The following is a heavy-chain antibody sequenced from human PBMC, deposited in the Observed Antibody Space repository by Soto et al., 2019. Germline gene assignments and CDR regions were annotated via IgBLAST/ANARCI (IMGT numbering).Heavy chain of an antibody. CDR1: WFAGSSKY. J-gene: IGHJ4*02. V-gene: IGHV3-53*01. CDR2: VYGGGTT. D-gene: IGHD6-19*01. Sequence: EVQLVESGGGLIQPGGSLRLSCSASWFAGSSKYITLVRQAPGKGLEWVSVVYGGGTTYYGGPVKGRFTISRDTSKNTLYLQMNSLRAEDTAVYYCVQTTGWPGFDFWGQGTLVTVSS. CDR3: VQTTGWPGFDF.